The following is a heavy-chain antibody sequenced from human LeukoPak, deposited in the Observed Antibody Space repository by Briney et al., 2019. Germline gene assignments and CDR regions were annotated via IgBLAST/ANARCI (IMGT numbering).Heavy chain of an antibody. Sequence: PGGSLRLSCAASGFTFSTYWMSWVRQAPGKGLEWVANIKQDGSEKYYVDSVRDRFTISRDNAKNSLYLQMNSLRAEDTAVYYCATESIGRHYDYWGQGTLLTVSS. V-gene: IGHV3-7*01. J-gene: IGHJ4*02. CDR3: ATESIGRHYDY. CDR1: GFTFSTYW. CDR2: IKQDGSEK. D-gene: IGHD3-3*02.